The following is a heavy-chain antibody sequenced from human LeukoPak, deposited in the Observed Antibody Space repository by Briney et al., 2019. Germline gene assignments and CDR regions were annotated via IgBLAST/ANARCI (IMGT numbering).Heavy chain of an antibody. Sequence: GGSLRLSCAASGFTFSSYAMHWVRQAPGKGLEWVAVISYDGSNKYYADSVKGRFTISRDNSKNTLYLQMNSLRAEDTAVYYCARGFTYYYDSSGYYRSYWGQGTLVAVSS. J-gene: IGHJ4*02. CDR2: ISYDGSNK. V-gene: IGHV3-30-3*01. CDR1: GFTFSSYA. D-gene: IGHD3-22*01. CDR3: ARGFTYYYDSSGYYRSY.